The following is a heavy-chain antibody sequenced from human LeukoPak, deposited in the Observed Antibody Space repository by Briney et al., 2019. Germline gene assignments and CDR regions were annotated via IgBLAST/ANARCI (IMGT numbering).Heavy chain of an antibody. Sequence: PSETLSLTCTVSGGSISSSSYYWGWIRQPPGKGLEWIGRIYTSGSTNYNPSLKSRVTMSVDTSKNQFSLKLSSVTAADTAVYYCARTGGGYWGQGTLVTVSS. CDR2: IYTSGST. V-gene: IGHV4-39*07. CDR3: ARTGGGY. J-gene: IGHJ4*02. CDR1: GGSISSSSYY. D-gene: IGHD2-15*01.